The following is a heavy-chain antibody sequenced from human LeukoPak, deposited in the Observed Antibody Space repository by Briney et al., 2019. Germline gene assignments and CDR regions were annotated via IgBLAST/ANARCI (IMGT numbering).Heavy chain of an antibody. V-gene: IGHV4-31*03. Sequence: PSQTLSLTCTVSGGSISSGGYYWSGIRRHPGKGLEWIGYIYDSGSTYYNPSLKSRVTISVDTSKNQFSLKLSSVTAADTAVYYCARDRSRWLPIFDYYYYGMDVWGQGTTVTVSS. CDR1: GGSISSGGYY. J-gene: IGHJ6*02. CDR2: IYDSGST. CDR3: ARDRSRWLPIFDYYYYGMDV. D-gene: IGHD3-9*01.